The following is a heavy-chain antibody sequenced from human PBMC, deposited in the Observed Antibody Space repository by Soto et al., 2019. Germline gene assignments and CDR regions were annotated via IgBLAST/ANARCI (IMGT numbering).Heavy chain of an antibody. CDR2: IIPIFGTA. CDR1: GGTFSSYA. V-gene: IGHV1-69*13. D-gene: IGHD3-22*01. CDR3: ARDFYYYDSSGYPTYYYYGMDV. J-gene: IGHJ6*02. Sequence: SVKVSCKASGGTFSSYAISWVRQAPGQGLEWMGGIIPIFGTANYAQKFQGRVTITADESTSTAYMELSRLRSEDTAVYYCARDFYYYDSSGYPTYYYYGMDVWGQGTTVTVSS.